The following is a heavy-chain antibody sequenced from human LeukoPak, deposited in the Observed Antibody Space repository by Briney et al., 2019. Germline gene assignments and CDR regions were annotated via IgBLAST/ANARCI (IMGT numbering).Heavy chain of an antibody. V-gene: IGHV1-18*04. Sequence: ASVTVSCKASGYTFTSYGISWVRQAPGQGLERMGWISAYNGNTNYAQKLQGRVTMTTDTSTSTAYMELRSLRSDDTAAYYCARDPYYYGSGSPRVDTQFDYWGQGTLVTVSS. CDR2: ISAYNGNT. CDR3: ARDPYYYGSGSPRVDTQFDY. CDR1: GYTFTSYG. D-gene: IGHD3-10*01. J-gene: IGHJ4*02.